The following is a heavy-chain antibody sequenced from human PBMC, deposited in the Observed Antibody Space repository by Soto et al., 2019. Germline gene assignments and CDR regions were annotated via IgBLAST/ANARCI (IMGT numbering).Heavy chain of an antibody. CDR2: ISGSGGST. Sequence: GSLRLSCAASGFTFSSYAMSWVRQAPGKGLEWVSAISGSGGSTYYADSVKGRFTISRDNSKNTLYLQMNSLRAEDTAVYYCAKARFDFWSGYRFDPWGQGTLVTVSS. J-gene: IGHJ5*02. V-gene: IGHV3-23*01. CDR1: GFTFSSYA. CDR3: AKARFDFWSGYRFDP. D-gene: IGHD3-3*01.